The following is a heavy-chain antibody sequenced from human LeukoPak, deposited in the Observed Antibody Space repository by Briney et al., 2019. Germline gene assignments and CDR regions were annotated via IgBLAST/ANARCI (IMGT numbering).Heavy chain of an antibody. CDR1: GFTFSSYW. CDR3: ATTGDSDWLYPRNFDY. D-gene: IGHD3-9*01. J-gene: IGHJ4*02. Sequence: GGSLRLSCAASGFTFSSYWMSWVRQAPGKGLEWVANIKQDGSEKYYVDSVKGRFTISRDNAKNSLYLQMNSLRADDTAMYYCATTGDSDWLYPRNFDYWGQGTLVTVSS. CDR2: IKQDGSEK. V-gene: IGHV3-7*01.